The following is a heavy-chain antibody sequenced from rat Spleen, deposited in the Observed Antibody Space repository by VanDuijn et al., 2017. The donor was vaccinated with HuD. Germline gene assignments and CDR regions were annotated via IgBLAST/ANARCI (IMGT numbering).Heavy chain of an antibody. CDR3: TRGGNYDFDY. CDR2: LSYDGHTT. V-gene: IGHV5-29*01. CDR1: GFIFSDYY. Sequence: EVQLVESDGGLVQPGRSLKLSCVASGFIFSDYYVAWVRQAPTKGLEWVATLSYDGHTTYYRDSVKGRFTISRDIAKSTLSLQMNSLRSEDTATYYCTRGGNYDFDYWGQGVMVTVSS. J-gene: IGHJ2*01. D-gene: IGHD1-10*01.